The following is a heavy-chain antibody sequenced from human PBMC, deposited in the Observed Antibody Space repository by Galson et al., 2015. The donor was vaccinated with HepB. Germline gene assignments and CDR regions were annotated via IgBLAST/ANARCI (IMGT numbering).Heavy chain of an antibody. CDR2: ISWNSASI. D-gene: IGHD3-10*01. CDR3: AKAMTGKKGAFDI. Sequence: SLRLSCAASGFTFDDYPIHWVRQAPGKGLEWVSGISWNSASIGYADSVKGRFTISRDNAKNSLYLRMNSLRAEDTASYYCAKAMTGKKGAFDIWGQGTMVTVSS. J-gene: IGHJ3*02. V-gene: IGHV3-9*01. CDR1: GFTFDDYP.